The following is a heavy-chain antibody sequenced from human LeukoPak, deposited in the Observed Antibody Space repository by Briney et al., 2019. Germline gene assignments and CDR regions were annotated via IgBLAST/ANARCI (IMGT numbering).Heavy chain of an antibody. CDR1: GYSFTSYW. CDR3: ARLFFYYGSGSYYFSYNWFDP. Sequence: GESLKISCKGSGYSFTSYWIGWVRQMPGKGLEWMGIIYSGDSDTRYSPSFQGQVTISADKSISTAYLQWSSLKASDTAMYYCARLFFYYGSGSYYFSYNWFDPWGQGTLVTVSS. J-gene: IGHJ5*02. D-gene: IGHD3-10*01. CDR2: IYSGDSDT. V-gene: IGHV5-51*01.